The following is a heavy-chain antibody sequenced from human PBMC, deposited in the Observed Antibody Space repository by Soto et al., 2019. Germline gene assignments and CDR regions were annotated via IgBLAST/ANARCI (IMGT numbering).Heavy chain of an antibody. Sequence: GGSLRLSCAASGFTFSSYSMNWVRQAPGKGLEWVSSISSSSYIYYADSVKGRFTISRDNAKNSLYLQMNSLRAEDTAVYYCARDDHTAMVSYYFDYWGQGTLVTVSS. D-gene: IGHD5-18*01. V-gene: IGHV3-21*01. J-gene: IGHJ4*02. CDR2: ISSSSYI. CDR1: GFTFSSYS. CDR3: ARDDHTAMVSYYFDY.